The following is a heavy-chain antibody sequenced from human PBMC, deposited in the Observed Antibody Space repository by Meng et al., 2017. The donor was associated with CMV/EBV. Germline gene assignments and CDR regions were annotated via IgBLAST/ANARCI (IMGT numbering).Heavy chain of an antibody. CDR1: GFTFSSYD. Sequence: GESLKISCAACGFTFSSYDMHWVRQATGKGLEWVSAIGTAGDTYYPGSVKGQFTISRENAKNSLYLQMNSLRAGDTAVYYCARDRGSAFDIWGQGTMVTVSS. D-gene: IGHD3-10*01. V-gene: IGHV3-13*03. CDR2: IGTAGDT. J-gene: IGHJ3*02. CDR3: ARDRGSAFDI.